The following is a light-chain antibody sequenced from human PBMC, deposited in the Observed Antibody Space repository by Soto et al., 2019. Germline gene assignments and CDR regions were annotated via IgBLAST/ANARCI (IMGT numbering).Light chain of an antibody. CDR3: QQSYSTPIT. J-gene: IGKJ5*01. CDR1: QSISSY. CDR2: VAS. V-gene: IGKV1-39*01. Sequence: DIQMTQSPSSLSASVGDRVTITCRASQSISSYLNWYQQKPGKAPKLLIHVASSLQSGVPSRFSGSGSGTDFTLTISSLQPEDFATYYCQQSYSTPITFGQGTRLEIK.